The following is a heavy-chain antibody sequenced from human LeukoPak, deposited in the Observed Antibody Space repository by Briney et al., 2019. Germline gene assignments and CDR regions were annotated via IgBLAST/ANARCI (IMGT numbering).Heavy chain of an antibody. CDR2: IYYSGST. Sequence: SSETLSLTCTVSGDSISGFYWSWIRQPPGKGLEWIGYIYYSGSTNYNPSLKSRVTISVDTSKNQFSLKLTSVTAADTAVYYCAREVVAAAGTVDYWGKGTLVTVSS. CDR3: AREVVAAAGTVDY. D-gene: IGHD6-13*01. J-gene: IGHJ4*02. V-gene: IGHV4-59*01. CDR1: GDSISGFY.